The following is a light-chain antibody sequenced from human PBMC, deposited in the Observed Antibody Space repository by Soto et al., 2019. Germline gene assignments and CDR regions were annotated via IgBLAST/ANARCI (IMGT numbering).Light chain of an antibody. Sequence: QSALTQPPSASGSPGQLVTISCTGTSSDVGGYNYVSWYQQHPGKAPKLMIYEVSKRPSGVPDRFSGSKSGNTASLTVSGLQAEDEAEYYCSSYAGSKTLFGGGTKLTVL. CDR2: EVS. CDR1: SSDVGGYNY. CDR3: SSYAGSKTL. J-gene: IGLJ2*01. V-gene: IGLV2-8*01.